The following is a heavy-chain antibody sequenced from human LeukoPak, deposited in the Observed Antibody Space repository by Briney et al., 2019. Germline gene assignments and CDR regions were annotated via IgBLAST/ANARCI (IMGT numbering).Heavy chain of an antibody. V-gene: IGHV3-30*02. CDR2: IRYDGSNK. D-gene: IGHD3-10*01. CDR1: GFTFSSYG. CDR3: AKDTRLRSLDHNWFDP. Sequence: GGSLRLSCAASGFTFSSYGMSWVRQAPGKGLEWVAFIRYDGSNKYYADSVKGRFTISRDNSKNTLYLQMNSLRAEDTAVYYCAKDTRLRSLDHNWFDPWGQGTLVTVSS. J-gene: IGHJ5*02.